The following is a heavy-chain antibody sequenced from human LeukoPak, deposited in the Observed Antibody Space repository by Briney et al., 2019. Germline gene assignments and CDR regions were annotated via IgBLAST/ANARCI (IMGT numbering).Heavy chain of an antibody. Sequence: SETLSLTCAVYGGSFSGYYWSWIRQPPGKGLEWIGEINHSGSTNYNPSLKSRVTISVDTSKNQFSLKLSSVTAADTAVYYCARVCTAPGYSYGLRWFDPWGQGALVTVSS. V-gene: IGHV4-34*01. J-gene: IGHJ5*02. CDR1: GGSFSGYY. CDR3: ARVCTAPGYSYGLRWFDP. D-gene: IGHD5-18*01. CDR2: INHSGST.